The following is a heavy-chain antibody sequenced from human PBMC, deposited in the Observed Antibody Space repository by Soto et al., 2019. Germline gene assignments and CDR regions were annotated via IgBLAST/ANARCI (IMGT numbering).Heavy chain of an antibody. CDR1: GFTFSSYA. J-gene: IGHJ6*02. D-gene: IGHD1-26*01. Sequence: EVQLLESGGGLVQPGGSLRLSCAASGFTFSSYAMSWVRQAPGKGLEWVSAISGSGGSTYYADSVKGRFTISRDKSMNTLYLPMNSLRAEDTAVYYCAKAPDQTSRGRGYYYYGMDVWGQGTTVTVS. CDR2: ISGSGGST. V-gene: IGHV3-23*01. CDR3: AKAPDQTSRGRGYYYYGMDV.